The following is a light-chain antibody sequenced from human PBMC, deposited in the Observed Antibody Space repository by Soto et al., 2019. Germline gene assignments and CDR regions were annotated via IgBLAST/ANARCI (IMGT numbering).Light chain of an antibody. CDR3: RSYQGGRPYV. CDR2: EGS. V-gene: IGLV2-23*01. J-gene: IGLJ6*01. Sequence: QSALTQPASVSGSPGQPTTISCTGTSSDVGSYNLVSWYQQHPGKAPKLMIYEGSKRPSGVSNRFSGSKSGNTPALTISGLQAEDEADDYCRSYQGGRPYVLGTATKVT. CDR1: SSDVGSYNL.